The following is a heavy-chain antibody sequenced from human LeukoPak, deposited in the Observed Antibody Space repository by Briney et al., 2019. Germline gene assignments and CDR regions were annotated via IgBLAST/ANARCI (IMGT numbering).Heavy chain of an antibody. D-gene: IGHD6-13*01. CDR1: GFTFSSYG. CDR2: IRYDGSNK. Sequence: GGSLRLSCAASGFTFSSYGMHWVRQAPGKGLEWVAFIRYDGSNKYYADSVKGRFTISRDNSKNTLYLQMSSLTTEDTAVYYCAKGIAAADYCYMDVWGKGTTVTVSS. CDR3: AKGIAAADYCYMDV. J-gene: IGHJ6*03. V-gene: IGHV3-30*02.